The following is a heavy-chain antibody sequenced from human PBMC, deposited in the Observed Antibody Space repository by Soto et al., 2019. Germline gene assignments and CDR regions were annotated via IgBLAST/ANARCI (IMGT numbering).Heavy chain of an antibody. V-gene: IGHV5-51*01. CDR3: ARHRAYSSSSGAFDI. J-gene: IGHJ3*02. CDR2: IYPGDSDT. CDR1: GCSITNYG. Sequence: GESLKISWKGAGCSITNYGIGWVRQRPWKGLEWMGIIYPGDSDTRYSPSFQGQVTISADKSISTAYLQWSSLKASDTAMYYCARHRAYSSSSGAFDIWGQGTMVTVSS. D-gene: IGHD6-6*01.